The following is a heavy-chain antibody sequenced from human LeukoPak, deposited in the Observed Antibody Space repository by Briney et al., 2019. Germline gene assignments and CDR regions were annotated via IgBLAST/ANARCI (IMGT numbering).Heavy chain of an antibody. V-gene: IGHV4-39*07. D-gene: IGHD4-11*01. CDR2: IYCSGST. CDR1: GGSISSSSYY. CDR3: ARDHGPTVATSPFYSYYMDV. Sequence: SETLSLTCTVSGGSISSSSYYWGWIRQPPGKELEWIGSIYCSGSTYYNPSLKSRVTISVDTSKNQFSLKLNSVTAADTAVYYCARDHGPTVATSPFYSYYMDVWGKGTTVTVSS. J-gene: IGHJ6*03.